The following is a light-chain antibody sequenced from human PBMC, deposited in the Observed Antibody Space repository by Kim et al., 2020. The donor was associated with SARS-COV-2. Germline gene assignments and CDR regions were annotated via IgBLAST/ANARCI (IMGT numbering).Light chain of an antibody. CDR3: HQRSSWPLT. V-gene: IGKV3-11*01. Sequence: EIVLTQSPATLSLSPGERATLSCRASQSVGIHLAWYQQKPAQAPSLLIFDASNRATGIPARFSGSGSGTDFTLTISSLEPEDFAVYYCHQRSSWPLTFGGGTKVDIK. CDR2: DAS. CDR1: QSVGIH. J-gene: IGKJ4*01.